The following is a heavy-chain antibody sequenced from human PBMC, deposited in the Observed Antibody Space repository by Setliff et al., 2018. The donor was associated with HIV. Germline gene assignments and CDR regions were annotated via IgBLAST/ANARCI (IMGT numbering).Heavy chain of an antibody. J-gene: IGHJ4*02. V-gene: IGHV4-61*09. CDR3: AREPDY. CDR2: VYTTGST. CDR1: GGSISSGIYY. Sequence: SETLSLTCTVSGGSISSGIYYWIWIRQPAGKGLEWIGHVYTTGSTNYNPSLESRLTISVDTSRNQFSLKLTSMTAADTAVYYCAREPDYWGQGTLVTVSS.